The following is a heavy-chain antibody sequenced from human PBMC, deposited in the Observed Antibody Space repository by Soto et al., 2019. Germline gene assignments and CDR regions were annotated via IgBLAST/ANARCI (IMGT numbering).Heavy chain of an antibody. Sequence: QVQLVQSGAEMQQPGASVRDSCKASGGTFSKYAFSWVRQAPGQGLEWLGGTIPMFGTPNYAQKFQGRVAISADESTATVYMELSSLRSEDTAVYFCARPLRDRNYYYGMAVWGQGTTVTVSS. D-gene: IGHD3-22*01. V-gene: IGHV1-69*01. J-gene: IGHJ6*02. CDR2: TIPMFGTP. CDR1: GGTFSKYA. CDR3: ARPLRDRNYYYGMAV.